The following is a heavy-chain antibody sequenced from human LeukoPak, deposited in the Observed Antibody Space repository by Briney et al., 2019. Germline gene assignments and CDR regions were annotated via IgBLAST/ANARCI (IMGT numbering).Heavy chain of an antibody. V-gene: IGHV4-39*07. D-gene: IGHD6-19*01. Sequence: SETLSLTCTVSGGSVSRSGYFWGWVRQPQGRSWSGLGVSLIVGPPTTTRPSRVESPSQWTSKNQFSLKLSSVTAADTALYYCATSLGSVWPNSIDYWGQGTLVTVSS. J-gene: IGHJ4*02. CDR2: SLIVGPP. CDR3: ATSLGSVWPNSIDY. CDR1: GGSVSRSGYF.